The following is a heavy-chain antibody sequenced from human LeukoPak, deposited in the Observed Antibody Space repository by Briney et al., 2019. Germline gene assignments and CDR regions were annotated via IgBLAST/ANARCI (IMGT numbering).Heavy chain of an antibody. CDR2: ISSSSSYI. V-gene: IGHV3-21*01. J-gene: IGHJ6*03. Sequence: PGGSLRLSCAASGFSFSRYGMNWVRQAPGKGLEWVSSISSSSSYIYYADSVKGRFTISRDNAKNSLYLQMNSLRAEDTAVYYCARDLRVNYYYYMDVWGKGTTVTVSS. CDR3: ARDLRVNYYYYMDV. D-gene: IGHD3-22*01. CDR1: GFSFSRYG.